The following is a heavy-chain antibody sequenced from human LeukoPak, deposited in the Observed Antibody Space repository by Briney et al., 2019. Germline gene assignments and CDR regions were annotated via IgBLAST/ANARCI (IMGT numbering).Heavy chain of an antibody. Sequence: QPGGSLRLSCAASGFTFSSFTMHWVRQAPGKGLRWMAVISSDGSNKYYADSVKGRFTISRDNSKNTLYLQMNSLRAEDTAVYYCANHRDGYKYYGMDVWGQGTTVTVSS. CDR2: ISSDGSNK. CDR1: GFTFSSFT. CDR3: ANHRDGYKYYGMDV. D-gene: IGHD5-24*01. V-gene: IGHV3-30-3*01. J-gene: IGHJ6*02.